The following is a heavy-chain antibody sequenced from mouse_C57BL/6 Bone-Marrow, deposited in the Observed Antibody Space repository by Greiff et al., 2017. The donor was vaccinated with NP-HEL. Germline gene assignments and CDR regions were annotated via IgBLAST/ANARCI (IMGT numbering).Heavy chain of an antibody. CDR2: ISYDGSN. CDR1: GYSITSGYY. CDR3: ARADYYVSSHFDY. J-gene: IGHJ2*01. D-gene: IGHD1-1*01. Sequence: EVQLQQSGPGLVKPSQSLSLTCSVTGYSITSGYYWNWIRQFPGNKLEWMGYISYDGSNNYNPSLKNRISITRDTSKNQFFLKLNSVTTEDTATYYCARADYYVSSHFDYWGQGTTLTVSS. V-gene: IGHV3-6*01.